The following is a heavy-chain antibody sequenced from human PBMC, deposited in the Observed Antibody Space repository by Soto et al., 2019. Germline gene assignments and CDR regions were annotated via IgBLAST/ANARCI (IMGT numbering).Heavy chain of an antibody. CDR3: AREGGYFDSSGSGVYHYHGVDV. V-gene: IGHV4-39*07. D-gene: IGHD3-22*01. Sequence: SLTCSVSGGSIGSSSYYFGWIRQPPGKGLEWIGRIYTTGSTNYNPSLKSRVTMSLDTSRNQFSLKLSSVTAADTAVYYCAREGGYFDSSGSGVYHYHGVDVWGQGTTVTVSS. J-gene: IGHJ6*02. CDR2: IYTTGST. CDR1: GGSIGSSSYY.